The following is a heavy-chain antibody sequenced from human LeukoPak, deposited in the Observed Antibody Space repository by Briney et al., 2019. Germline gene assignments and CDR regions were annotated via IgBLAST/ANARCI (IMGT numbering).Heavy chain of an antibody. CDR2: MHYTGRT. Sequence: SQTLSLTCTVSGGSLSSGDYYWSWLRQPTGKGLEWVGYMHYTGRTYFYPSLKIRVITSVDTSKNQFSLKLSSVTAADTAVYYCARDGCSGSSCIGNCFDPWGQGTLVTVSS. D-gene: IGHD2-15*01. CDR3: ARDGCSGSSCIGNCFDP. CDR1: GGSLSSGDYY. V-gene: IGHV4-30-4*01. J-gene: IGHJ5*02.